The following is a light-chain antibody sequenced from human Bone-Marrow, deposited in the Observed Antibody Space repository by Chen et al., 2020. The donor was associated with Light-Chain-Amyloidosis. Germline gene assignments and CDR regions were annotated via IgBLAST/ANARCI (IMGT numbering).Light chain of an antibody. CDR2: GAS. J-gene: IGKJ2*01. Sequence: DTVLTQSPGLLSLAPGERATLSCRASESLSDDYLAWFQHKPGQAPWLIIYGASDRATGIPDRFTGSGSGADFSLTITSLEPEDFAVYYCHQYGITPHTFGQGTKLQLK. CDR3: HQYGITPHT. V-gene: IGKV3-20*01. CDR1: ESLSDDY.